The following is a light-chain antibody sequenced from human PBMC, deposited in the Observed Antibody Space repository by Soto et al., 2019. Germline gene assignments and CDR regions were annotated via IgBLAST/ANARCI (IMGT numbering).Light chain of an antibody. CDR2: DVS. CDR1: SSDVGGYNY. V-gene: IGLV2-11*01. Sequence: QSALTQPRSVSGSPGQSVTISCTGTSSDVGGYNYVSWYQQHPGKVPKLMIYDVSKRPSGVPDRFSGSKSGNTASLTISGLQAEDEADYYCCSYAGSYTRGLVFGGGTKLTVL. CDR3: CSYAGSYTRGLV. J-gene: IGLJ2*01.